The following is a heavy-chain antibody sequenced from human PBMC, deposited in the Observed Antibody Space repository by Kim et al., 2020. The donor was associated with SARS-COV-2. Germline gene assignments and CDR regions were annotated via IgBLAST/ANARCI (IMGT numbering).Heavy chain of an antibody. V-gene: IGHV1-69*13. CDR1: GGTFSSYA. CDR2: IIPIFGTA. J-gene: IGHJ6*02. D-gene: IGHD3-16*01. Sequence: SVKVSCKASGGTFSSYAISWVRQAPGQGLEWMGGIIPIFGTANYAQKFQGRVTITADESTSTAYMELSSLRSEDTAVYYCARRGTYYDYVWGSSSYGMDVWGQGTTVTVSS. CDR3: ARRGTYYDYVWGSSSYGMDV.